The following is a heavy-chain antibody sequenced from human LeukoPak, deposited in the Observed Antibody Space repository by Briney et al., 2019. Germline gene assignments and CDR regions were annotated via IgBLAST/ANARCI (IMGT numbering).Heavy chain of an antibody. Sequence: GGSLRLSCAASGFTLSSYSMNWVRQAPGKGLEWVSSISSSSSYIYYADSVKGRFTISRDNAKNSLYLQMNSLRAEDTAVYYCARLEPTYYYGSGSSIDYWGQGTLVTVSS. V-gene: IGHV3-21*01. CDR2: ISSSSSYI. J-gene: IGHJ4*02. D-gene: IGHD3-10*01. CDR3: ARLEPTYYYGSGSSIDY. CDR1: GFTLSSYS.